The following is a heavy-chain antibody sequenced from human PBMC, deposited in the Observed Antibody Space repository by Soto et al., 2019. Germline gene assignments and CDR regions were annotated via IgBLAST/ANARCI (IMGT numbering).Heavy chain of an antibody. Sequence: EVQLVESGGGLVKPGGSLRLSCAASGFTFSSYSMNWARQAPGKGLEWVSSISSSSSYIYYADSVKGRFTISRDNAKNSLYLQMNSLRAEDTAVYYCARAPYSSGPYYFDYWGQGTLVTVSS. D-gene: IGHD6-19*01. V-gene: IGHV3-21*01. CDR1: GFTFSSYS. CDR3: ARAPYSSGPYYFDY. J-gene: IGHJ4*02. CDR2: ISSSSSYI.